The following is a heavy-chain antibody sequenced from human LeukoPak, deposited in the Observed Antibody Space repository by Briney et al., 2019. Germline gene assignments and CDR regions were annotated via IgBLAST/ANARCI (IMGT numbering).Heavy chain of an antibody. Sequence: SETLSLTCTVSGGSFSGYYWTWIRQTPGKGLEWIGDMNPSGNTNYNPSLKSRATISVDTSKNQFSLKLSSVTAADTAVYYCARGRQDVTMIVVVMTAVSYYLDVWGKGTTVTVS. D-gene: IGHD3-22*01. CDR2: MNPSGNT. CDR3: ARGRQDVTMIVVVMTAVSYYLDV. CDR1: GGSFSGYY. V-gene: IGHV4-34*01. J-gene: IGHJ6*03.